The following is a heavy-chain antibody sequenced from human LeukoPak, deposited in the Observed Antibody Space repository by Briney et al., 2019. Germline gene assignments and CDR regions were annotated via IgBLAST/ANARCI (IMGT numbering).Heavy chain of an antibody. Sequence: PSRTLSLTCAVYGGSFSGYYWSWIRQPPGKGLEWIGEIIISGSTNYNPSLKSRVTISVDTSKNQFSLKLSSVTAADTAVYYCARGGCSSTSCYVGADNWFDPWGQGTLVTVSS. J-gene: IGHJ5*02. D-gene: IGHD2-2*01. V-gene: IGHV4-34*01. CDR1: GGSFSGYY. CDR3: ARGGCSSTSCYVGADNWFDP. CDR2: IIISGST.